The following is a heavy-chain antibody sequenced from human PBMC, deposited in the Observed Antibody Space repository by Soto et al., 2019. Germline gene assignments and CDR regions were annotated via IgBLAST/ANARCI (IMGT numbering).Heavy chain of an antibody. V-gene: IGHV3-48*01. CDR1: GFTFSSYS. D-gene: IGHD4-17*01. J-gene: IGHJ5*02. Sequence: GGSLRLSCAASGFTFSSYSMNWVRQAPGKGLEWVSYISSSSSTIYYADSVKGRFTISRDNAKNSLYLQMNSLRAEDTAVYYCARSFYGDYQDVNWFDPWGQGTLVTVSS. CDR3: ARSFYGDYQDVNWFDP. CDR2: ISSSSSTI.